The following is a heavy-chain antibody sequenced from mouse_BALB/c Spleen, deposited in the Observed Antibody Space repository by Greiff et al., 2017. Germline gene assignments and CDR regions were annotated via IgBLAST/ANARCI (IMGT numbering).Heavy chain of an antibody. CDR1: GYTFCSYW. D-gene: IGHD2-1*01. J-gene: IGHJ1*01. V-gene: IGHV1-9*01. Sequence: VQLQQSGAELMKPGASVKISCKATGYTFCSYWIEWVKQRPGHGLEWIGEILPGSGSTNYNEKFKGKATFTADTSSNTAYMQRSSLTSDDSAVYCGARKGNVYWYFDVWGAGTTVTVSS. CDR3: ARKGNVYWYFDV. CDR2: ILPGSGST.